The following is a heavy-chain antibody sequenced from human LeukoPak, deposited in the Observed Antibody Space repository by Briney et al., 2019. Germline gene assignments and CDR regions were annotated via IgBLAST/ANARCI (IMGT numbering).Heavy chain of an antibody. CDR1: GGSISTYY. V-gene: IGHV4-59*08. D-gene: IGHD3-16*02. J-gene: IGHJ4*02. CDR2: IHNSVT. Sequence: SETLSLTCTVSGGSISTYYWTWIRQPPGKGLGWIGYIHNSVTNSKPSLKSRVTISVDTSKNQSSLKLSSVTAADTAVYYCARLFWGSYRAFDYWGQGTLVTVSS. CDR3: ARLFWGSYRAFDY.